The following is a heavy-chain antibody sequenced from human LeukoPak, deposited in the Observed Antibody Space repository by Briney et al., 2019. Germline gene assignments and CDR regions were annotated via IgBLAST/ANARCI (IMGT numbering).Heavy chain of an antibody. V-gene: IGHV4-39*02. Sequence: SETLSLTCTVSGGSISSGPYYWGWIRQPPGKGLEWIGSIYYSGTTFYMPSLKSRVTISVDTSKNQFSLRLTSVTPEDTAVYYCARDGAPYSSSFAIGFDPWGQGTLVTVSS. CDR2: IYYSGTT. D-gene: IGHD6-13*01. CDR1: GGSISSGPYY. J-gene: IGHJ5*02. CDR3: ARDGAPYSSSFAIGFDP.